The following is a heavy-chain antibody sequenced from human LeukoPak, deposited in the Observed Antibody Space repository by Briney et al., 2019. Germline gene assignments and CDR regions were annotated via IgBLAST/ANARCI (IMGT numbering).Heavy chain of an antibody. CDR2: IYENGGTT. D-gene: IGHD2-21*01. V-gene: IGHV3-23*01. Sequence: GGSLRLSCVGSGFTFRSHAMSWVRQAPEKGLEFVSGIYENGGTTYYADSVKGRFSISRDNSKNTLYLQMDSLRGEDTAVYYFAKDFRIGYSPHFYYWGQGALVTGFS. CDR1: GFTFRSHA. CDR3: AKDFRIGYSPHFYY. J-gene: IGHJ4*02.